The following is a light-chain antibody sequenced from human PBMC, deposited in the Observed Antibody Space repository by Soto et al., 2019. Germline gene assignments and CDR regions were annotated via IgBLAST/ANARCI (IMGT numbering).Light chain of an antibody. V-gene: IGKV1-39*01. Sequence: DIQMTQSPSSLSASIGDRVTITCRASENIARYLNWYQQRPGKAPNLLICAASSLQSGVPSRFSGSGSGTDFTLTINSLQPEDFATYYCQQSYSKPRPFGQGTKVEIK. CDR3: QQSYSKPRP. CDR1: ENIARY. J-gene: IGKJ1*01. CDR2: AAS.